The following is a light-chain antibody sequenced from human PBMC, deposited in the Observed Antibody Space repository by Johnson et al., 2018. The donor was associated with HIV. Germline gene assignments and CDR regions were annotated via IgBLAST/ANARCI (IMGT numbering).Light chain of an antibody. CDR2: DND. J-gene: IGLJ1*01. CDR1: SSNIGKNY. V-gene: IGLV1-51*01. CDR3: GTWDSYLTAGV. Sequence: QPVLTQPPSVSAAPGQKVTISCSGSSSNIGKNYVSWYQQLPGTAPKLLIYDNDKRPSGISDRFSASKSGTSATLGITGLQTGDEADYYCGTWDSYLTAGVCGSGTKVTAL.